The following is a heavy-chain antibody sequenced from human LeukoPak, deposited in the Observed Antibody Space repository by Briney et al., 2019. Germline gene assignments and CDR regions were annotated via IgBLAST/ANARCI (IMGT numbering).Heavy chain of an antibody. CDR2: IYYSGST. CDR3: ARRGRWSNWFDP. J-gene: IGHJ5*02. CDR1: GGSISSYY. V-gene: IGHV4-59*01. D-gene: IGHD4-23*01. Sequence: SETLSLTCTVSGGSISSYYWSWIRQPPGKGLEWIGYIYYSGSTNYNPSLKSRVTISVDTSKNQFSLKLSSVTAADTAVYYCARRGRWSNWFDPWGQGTLVTVSS.